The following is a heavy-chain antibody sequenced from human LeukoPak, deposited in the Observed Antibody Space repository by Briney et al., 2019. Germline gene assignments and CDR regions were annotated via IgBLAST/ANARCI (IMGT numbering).Heavy chain of an antibody. D-gene: IGHD6-19*01. V-gene: IGHV3-48*03. CDR1: GFTFSSYE. CDR3: ARDCGIAVALDEYYFDY. J-gene: IGHJ4*02. Sequence: GGSLRLSCAASGFTFSSYEMNWVRQAPGKGLEGVSYISSSGSTIYYADSVKGRFTISRDNAKNSLYLQMNSLRAEDTAVYYCARDCGIAVALDEYYFDYWGQGTLVTVSS. CDR2: ISSSGSTI.